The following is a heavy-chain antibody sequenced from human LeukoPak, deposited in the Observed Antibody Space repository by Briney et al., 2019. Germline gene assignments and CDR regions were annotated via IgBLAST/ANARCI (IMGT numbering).Heavy chain of an antibody. D-gene: IGHD3-22*01. CDR2: ISYDGSNK. J-gene: IGHJ3*02. CDR3: ARGRGVVISAFDI. CDR1: GFTFSSYA. Sequence: GRSPRLSCAASGFTFSSYAMHWVRQAPGKGLEWVAVISYDGSNKYYADSVKGRFTISRDNSKNTLYLQMNSLRAEDTAVYYCARGRGVVISAFDIWGQGTMVTVSS. V-gene: IGHV3-30*04.